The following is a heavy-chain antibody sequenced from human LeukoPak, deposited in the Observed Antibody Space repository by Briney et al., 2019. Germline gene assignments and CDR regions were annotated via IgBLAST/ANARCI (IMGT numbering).Heavy chain of an antibody. CDR2: IYPGDSDT. CDR1: EYSFTKYW. Sequence: GESLKISCKGSEYSFTKYWIAWVRQMPGKGLEWMGIIYPGDSDTRYSPSFQGQVTMSADKSISTAYLQWSSLKASDTAMYYCARQGGYGGYDLSWWGQGTLVTVSS. CDR3: ARQGGYGGYDLSW. V-gene: IGHV5-51*01. J-gene: IGHJ4*02. D-gene: IGHD5-12*01.